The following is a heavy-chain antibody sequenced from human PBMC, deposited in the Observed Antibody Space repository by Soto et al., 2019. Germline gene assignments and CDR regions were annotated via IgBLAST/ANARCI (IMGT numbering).Heavy chain of an antibody. V-gene: IGHV3-21*04. CDR1: GFTFSSYS. J-gene: IGHJ3*02. CDR3: AKDRPYYDSSGYYLPDAFDI. D-gene: IGHD3-22*01. Sequence: EVQLVESGGGLVKPGGSLRLSCAASGFTFSSYSMNWVRQAPGKGLEWVSSISSSSSYIYYADSVKGRFTISRDNAKNSLYLQMNSLRAEDTAVYYCAKDRPYYDSSGYYLPDAFDIWGQGTMVTVSS. CDR2: ISSSSSYI.